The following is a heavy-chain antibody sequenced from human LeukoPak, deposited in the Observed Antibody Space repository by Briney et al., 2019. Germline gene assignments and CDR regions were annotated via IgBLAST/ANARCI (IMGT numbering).Heavy chain of an antibody. CDR3: ARDPGYSSSRPFDY. V-gene: IGHV3-21*01. D-gene: IGHD6-6*01. Sequence: GGSLRLSCAASGFTFSSYSMSWVRQAPGKGLEWVSSISSSSSYIYYADSVKGRFTISRDNAKNSLYLQMNSLRAEDTAVYYCARDPGYSSSRPFDYWGQGTLVTVSS. CDR2: ISSSSSYI. J-gene: IGHJ4*02. CDR1: GFTFSSYS.